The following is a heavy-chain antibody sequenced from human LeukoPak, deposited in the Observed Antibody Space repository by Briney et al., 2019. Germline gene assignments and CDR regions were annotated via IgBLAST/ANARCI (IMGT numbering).Heavy chain of an antibody. Sequence: SETLSLTCTVSGGSISSGDYYWSWIRQPPGKGLEWIGYIYYSGSTYYNPSLKSRVTISVDTSKNQFSLKLSSVTAADTAVYYCARDPISYSSSSGGNYWGQGTLVTVPS. V-gene: IGHV4-30-4*08. CDR2: IYYSGST. CDR1: GGSISSGDYY. D-gene: IGHD6-6*01. J-gene: IGHJ4*02. CDR3: ARDPISYSSSSGGNY.